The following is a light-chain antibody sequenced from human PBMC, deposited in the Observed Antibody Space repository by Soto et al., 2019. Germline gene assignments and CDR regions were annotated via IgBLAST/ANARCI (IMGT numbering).Light chain of an antibody. CDR2: GVS. J-gene: IGLJ1*01. CDR1: TRDVGAYDF. V-gene: IGLV2-14*03. CDR3: SSYTGDSSYV. Sequence: QSVLTQPASVSGSPGQSTATPGTGTTRDVGAYDFACWYQQHPGKPPKLIIFGVSNRPSGVSNRFSGNKSGNTASLTISGLQAEDEADYYCSSYTGDSSYVFGTGTKLTVL.